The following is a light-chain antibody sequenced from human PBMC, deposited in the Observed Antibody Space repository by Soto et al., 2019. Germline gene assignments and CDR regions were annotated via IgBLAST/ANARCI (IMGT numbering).Light chain of an antibody. Sequence: DLQMTQSPSSLSASVGDRVTITCRASQSISSYLNWYQQKPGKAPKLLIYAASSFQSGVPSRFSGSGSGTDFTLTISSLQPKDFATYYCQQSYSTLWTFGQGTKVEIK. CDR1: QSISSY. J-gene: IGKJ1*01. V-gene: IGKV1-39*01. CDR2: AAS. CDR3: QQSYSTLWT.